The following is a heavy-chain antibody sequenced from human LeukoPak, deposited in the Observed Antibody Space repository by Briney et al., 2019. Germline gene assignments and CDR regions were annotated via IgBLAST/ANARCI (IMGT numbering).Heavy chain of an antibody. V-gene: IGHV1-2*02. CDR1: GYTFTAYY. J-gene: IGHJ4*02. Sequence: ASVKASCKSSGYTFTAYYMHWVRQVPGQGLEWMGWINPNSGGTNYAQKFQGRVTMTRDTSISTAYMELSRLTSDDTAVYYCARDYPSPTDFEYWGQGTLVTVSS. CDR3: ARDYPSPTDFEY. CDR2: INPNSGGT.